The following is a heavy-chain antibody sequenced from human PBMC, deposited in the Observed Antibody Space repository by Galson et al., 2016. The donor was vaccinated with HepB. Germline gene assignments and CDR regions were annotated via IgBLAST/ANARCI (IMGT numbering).Heavy chain of an antibody. V-gene: IGHV3-48*02. J-gene: IGHJ3*01. CDR3: ARELVRSAFDL. CDR1: GFTLSGSG. Sequence: SLRLSCAASGFTLSGSGLNWVRQAPGKGLQWISYISSSVSPIYYADSVKGRFTISRDNAKNSVYLQMNNLRDEETGVYYCARELVRSAFDLWGQGTMVTVSS. CDR2: ISSSVSPI. D-gene: IGHD6-6*01.